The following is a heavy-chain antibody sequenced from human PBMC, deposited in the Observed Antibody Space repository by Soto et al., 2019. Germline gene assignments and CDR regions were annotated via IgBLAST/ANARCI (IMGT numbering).Heavy chain of an antibody. CDR1: GFTFSSYW. V-gene: IGHV3-7*01. Sequence: GGSLRLSCAASGFTFSSYWMSWVRQAPGKGLEWVANIKQDGSEKYYVDSVKGRFTISRDNAKNSLYLQMNSLRAEDSAVLYCARDQGSPNYYDSSGHYCYYYGMDVWGQGTTVTVSS. CDR2: IKQDGSEK. D-gene: IGHD3-22*01. J-gene: IGHJ6*02. CDR3: ARDQGSPNYYDSSGHYCYYYGMDV.